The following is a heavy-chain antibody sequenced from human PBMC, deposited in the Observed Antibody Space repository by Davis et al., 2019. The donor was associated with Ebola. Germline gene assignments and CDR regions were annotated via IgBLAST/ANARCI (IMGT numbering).Heavy chain of an antibody. CDR2: IIPILGIA. CDR1: GGTFSSYA. J-gene: IGHJ4*02. D-gene: IGHD4-17*01. CDR3: ARDLGTKVTT. V-gene: IGHV1-69*04. Sequence: SVKVSCKASGGTFSSYAISWVRQAPGQFLPLFLRIIPILGIANYAQKFQGRVTITADKSTSTAYMELSSLRSEDTAVYYWARDLGTKVTTWGQGNLVTVSS.